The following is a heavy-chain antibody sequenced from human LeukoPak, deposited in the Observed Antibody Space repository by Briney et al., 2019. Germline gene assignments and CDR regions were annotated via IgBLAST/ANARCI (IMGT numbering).Heavy chain of an antibody. CDR3: ARDYYLDY. Sequence: GGSLRLSCAASGFTFSSYEMNWVRQAPREGLEWLSYISSGGSTIYYADSVKGRFTISRDNAKNSLFLQMNSLRAEDTAVYYCARDYYLDYWGQGTLVTVSS. J-gene: IGHJ4*02. V-gene: IGHV3-48*03. CDR2: ISSGGSTI. CDR1: GFTFSSYE.